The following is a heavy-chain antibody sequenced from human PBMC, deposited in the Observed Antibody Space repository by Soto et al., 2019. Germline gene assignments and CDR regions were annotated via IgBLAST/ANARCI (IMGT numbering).Heavy chain of an antibody. Sequence: QVQLQESGPGLVKPSQTLSLTCSVSGESISSGGYYWSWIRHHPGKGLEWIGYIYDSESAYYNPSPKSRVTISLDASKNHFAMRLSSVTAAATAVYYGARASSSTSAAAYWGQGTLATVSS. V-gene: IGHV4-31*03. CDR3: ARASSSTSAAAY. D-gene: IGHD6-6*01. CDR2: IYDSESA. J-gene: IGHJ4*02. CDR1: GESISSGGYY.